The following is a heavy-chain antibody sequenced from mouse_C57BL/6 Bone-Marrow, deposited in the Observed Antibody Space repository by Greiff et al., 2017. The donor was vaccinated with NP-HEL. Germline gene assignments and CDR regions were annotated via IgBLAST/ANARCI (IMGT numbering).Heavy chain of an antibody. D-gene: IGHD2-4*01. J-gene: IGHJ4*01. V-gene: IGHV5-16*01. CDR3: AREGGLRRRTYAMDY. Sequence: DVKLVESEGGLVQPGSSMKLSCSASGFTFSDYYMAWVRQVPEKGLEWVANINYDGSSTYYLDSLQSRVIISRDNAKNILYLQMRSLKSEDTATYYCAREGGLRRRTYAMDYWGQGTSVTVSS. CDR2: INYDGSST. CDR1: GFTFSDYY.